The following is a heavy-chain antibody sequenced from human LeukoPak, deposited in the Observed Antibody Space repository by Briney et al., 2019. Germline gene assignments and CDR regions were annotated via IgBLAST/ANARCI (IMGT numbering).Heavy chain of an antibody. CDR3: ARPRKHDYYDMDV. Sequence: SETLSLTCTVSGGSISSYYWSWVRQPAGKGLEWIGRIYASGNTNYNPSLKGRVTMSLDTSKNQFSLNLSSVTAADTAVYYCARPRKHDYYDMDVWGKGTTVTVSS. CDR2: IYASGNT. CDR1: GGSISSYY. V-gene: IGHV4-4*07. J-gene: IGHJ6*03.